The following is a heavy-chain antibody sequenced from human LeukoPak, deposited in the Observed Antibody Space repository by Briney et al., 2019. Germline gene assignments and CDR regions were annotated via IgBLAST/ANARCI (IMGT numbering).Heavy chain of an antibody. CDR3: ARIVPYSGSHWGLDY. J-gene: IGHJ4*02. CDR2: ISSSSSTV. D-gene: IGHD1-26*01. V-gene: IGHV3-48*04. Sequence: GGSLRLSCAASGFTFSSYWMHWVRQAPGKGLEWVSYISSSSSTVYYADSVKGRFTISRDNAKNSLYLQMNSLRAEDTAVYYCARIVPYSGSHWGLDYWGQGTLVTASS. CDR1: GFTFSSYW.